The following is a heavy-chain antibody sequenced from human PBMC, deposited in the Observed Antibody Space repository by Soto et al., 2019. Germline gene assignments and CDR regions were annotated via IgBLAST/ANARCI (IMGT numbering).Heavy chain of an antibody. J-gene: IGHJ4*02. V-gene: IGHV3-23*01. CDR3: AKRPTDFWSGYWPSDY. CDR2: IGGSGDST. Sequence: EVQLLESGGGLVQPGGSLRLSCEATGFTFNTYAMSWVRQAPGKGLEWVSGIGGSGDSTYYADSVKGRFTISRDNSKNTLHLQMSSLRAEDTVVYYCAKRPTDFWSGYWPSDYWGQGTLVTVSS. D-gene: IGHD3-3*01. CDR1: GFTFNTYA.